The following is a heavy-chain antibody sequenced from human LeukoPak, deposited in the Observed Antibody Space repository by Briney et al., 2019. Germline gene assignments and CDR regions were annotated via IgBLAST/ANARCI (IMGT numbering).Heavy chain of an antibody. J-gene: IGHJ4*02. CDR1: GFTFSSYS. V-gene: IGHV3-21*01. D-gene: IGHD3-10*01. CDR2: ISSSSSYI. CDR3: ARDIDVGVLLPSWTD. Sequence: PGGSLRLSCAASGFTFSSYSMNWVRQAPGKGLEWVSSISSSSSYIYYADSVKGRFTISRDNAKNSLYLQMNSLRAEDTAVYYCARDIDVGVLLPSWTDWGQGTLVTVSS.